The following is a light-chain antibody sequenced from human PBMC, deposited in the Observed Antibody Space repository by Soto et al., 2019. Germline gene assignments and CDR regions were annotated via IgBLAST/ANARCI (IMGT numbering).Light chain of an antibody. CDR1: QSVSSSY. Sequence: EIVLMQSPGTLSLSPGERATLSCRASQSVSSSYLAWYQQKPGQAPRLLIYGASTRATGIPDRFSGSGYGTDFTLTISRLEPEDFAVYYCQQYGTSPFTFGPGTKVDIK. CDR2: GAS. CDR3: QQYGTSPFT. V-gene: IGKV3-20*01. J-gene: IGKJ3*01.